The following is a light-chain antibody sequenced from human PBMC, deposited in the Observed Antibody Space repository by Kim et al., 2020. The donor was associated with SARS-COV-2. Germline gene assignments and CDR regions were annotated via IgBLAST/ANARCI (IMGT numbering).Light chain of an antibody. Sequence: GQSVTISCTGSSSDVGGHNYVSWYQQHPGKAPKLMIYDVTKRPSGVPDRFSGSKSGNTASLTISGLQAEDEADYYCCSYAGTYTWVFGGGTKVTVL. CDR2: DVT. J-gene: IGLJ2*01. CDR1: SSDVGGHNY. V-gene: IGLV2-11*03. CDR3: CSYAGTYTWV.